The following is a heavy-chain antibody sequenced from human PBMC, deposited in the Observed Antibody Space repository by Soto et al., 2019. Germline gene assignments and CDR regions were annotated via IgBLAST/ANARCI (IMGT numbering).Heavy chain of an antibody. J-gene: IGHJ4*02. V-gene: IGHV4-30-4*01. CDR3: ARSKYTTPPLRYFDWLFFDY. D-gene: IGHD3-9*01. CDR1: GGSISSGDYY. Sequence: PSETLSLTCTVSGGSISSGDYYWSWIRQPPGKGLEWIGYIYYSGSTYYNPSLKSRVTISVDTSKNQFSLKLSSVTAADTAVYYCARSKYTTPPLRYFDWLFFDYWGQGTLVTVSS. CDR2: IYYSGST.